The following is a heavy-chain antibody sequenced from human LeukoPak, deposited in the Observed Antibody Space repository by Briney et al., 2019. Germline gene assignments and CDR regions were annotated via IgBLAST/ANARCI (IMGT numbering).Heavy chain of an antibody. CDR3: AKDRDGYNVGPLDY. J-gene: IGHJ4*02. CDR2: ISYDGSNK. Sequence: GGSLRLSCAASGFTFSSYGMHWVRQAPGKGLEWVAVISYDGSNKYYADSVKGRFTISRDNSKNTLYLQMNSLRAEDTAVYYCAKDRDGYNVGPLDYWGQGTLVTVSS. V-gene: IGHV3-30*18. CDR1: GFTFSSYG. D-gene: IGHD5-24*01.